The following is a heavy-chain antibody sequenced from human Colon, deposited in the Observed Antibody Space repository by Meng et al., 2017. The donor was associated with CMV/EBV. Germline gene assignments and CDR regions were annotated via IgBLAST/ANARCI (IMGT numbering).Heavy chain of an antibody. V-gene: IGHV4-61*08. Sequence: GSLRLSCSVSGGSIRSGDFYWTWIRQSPGKGLEWIGYVFHSGTNYNPSLKSRVTMSADASRNQFSLRLNSVTAADTAVYYCARGQGYCTSANYLKYYFDFWGQGALVTVSS. J-gene: IGHJ4*02. CDR1: GGSIRSGDFY. CDR3: ARGQGYCTSANYLKYYFDF. D-gene: IGHD2-2*01. CDR2: VFHSGT.